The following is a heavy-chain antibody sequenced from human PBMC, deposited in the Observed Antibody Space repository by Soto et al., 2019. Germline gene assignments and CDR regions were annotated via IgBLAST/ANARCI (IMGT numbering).Heavy chain of an antibody. CDR1: GYSLTDLS. CDR3: ATILKTMSGLDAFDI. CDR2: FHPKDGET. J-gene: IGHJ3*02. Sequence: GASVKVSCKVSGYSLTDLSIHWVRQAPGKGLEWMGGFHPKDGETIFAQKCQGRVTTTEDTSTATAYMELSSLRSEDTAVFYCATILKTMSGLDAFDIWGQGTMVTVSS. V-gene: IGHV1-24*01. D-gene: IGHD2-15*01.